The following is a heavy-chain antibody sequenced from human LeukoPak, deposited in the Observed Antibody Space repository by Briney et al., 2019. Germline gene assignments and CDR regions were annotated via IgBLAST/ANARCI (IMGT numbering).Heavy chain of an antibody. D-gene: IGHD5/OR15-5a*01. CDR1: GFTFSTYG. CDR2: IWYDGSNK. J-gene: IGHJ6*02. CDR3: AGESKALPGV. Sequence: GGSLRLSCAASGFTFSTYGMHWVRQAPGKGLEWVAVIWYDGSNKYYADSVKGRFTISRDNSKNTLYLQMNSLRAGDTAVYYCAGESKALPGVWGQGTTVTVSS. V-gene: IGHV3-33*08.